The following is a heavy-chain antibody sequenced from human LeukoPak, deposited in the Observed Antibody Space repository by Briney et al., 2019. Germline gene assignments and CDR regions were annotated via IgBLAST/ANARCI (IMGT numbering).Heavy chain of an antibody. V-gene: IGHV5-51*01. J-gene: IGHJ4*02. CDR3: ARHQILYSYGIDY. CDR2: IYPGDSDT. D-gene: IGHD5-18*01. CDR1: GYSFTSYW. Sequence: GESLKISCKGSGYSFTSYWIGWVRQMPGKGLEWMGIIYPGDSDTTYSPSFQGQVTISVDKSISTAYLQWSSLKASDTAMYYCARHQILYSYGIDYWGQGTLVTVSS.